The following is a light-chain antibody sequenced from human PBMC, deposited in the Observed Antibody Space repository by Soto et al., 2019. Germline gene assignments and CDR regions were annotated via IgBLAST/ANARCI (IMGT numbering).Light chain of an antibody. CDR3: MQALQTAIT. J-gene: IGKJ5*01. CDR1: QSLLHSNGYNY. Sequence: DIVMTQSPLSLPVTPGEPASISCRSSQSLLHSNGYNYLDWYLQKPGQSPQLLIYLGSNRASGVPDRFSGSGSGTDFTLEISRVDAEDVGVYYCMQALQTAITFAQVTRLAIK. V-gene: IGKV2-28*01. CDR2: LGS.